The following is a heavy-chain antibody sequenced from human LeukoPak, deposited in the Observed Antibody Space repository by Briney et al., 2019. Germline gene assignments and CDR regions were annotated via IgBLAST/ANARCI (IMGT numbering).Heavy chain of an antibody. D-gene: IGHD3-9*01. Sequence: GGSLRLSYAASGFTFSSYWMHWVRQAPGKGLVWVSRINSDGSSTSYADSVKGRFTISRDNAKNTLYLQMNSLRAEDTAVYYCAREPKNVLRYFDWLFGGFDYWGQGTLVTVSS. CDR2: INSDGSST. J-gene: IGHJ4*02. V-gene: IGHV3-74*01. CDR1: GFTFSSYW. CDR3: AREPKNVLRYFDWLFGGFDY.